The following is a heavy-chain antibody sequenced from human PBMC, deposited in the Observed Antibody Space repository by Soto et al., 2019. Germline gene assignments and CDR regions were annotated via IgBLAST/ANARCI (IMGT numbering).Heavy chain of an antibody. D-gene: IGHD3-10*01. CDR3: ARVGGQGVFDY. J-gene: IGHJ4*02. CDR2: ISSSSSYI. V-gene: IGHV3-21*01. Sequence: EVQLVESGGGLVKPGGSLRLSCAASGFTFSSYSMNWVRQAPGKGLEWVSSISSSSSYIYYADSVKGRFTISRDNAKNSLYLQMHSLRAEDTAVYYCARVGGQGVFDYWGQGTLVTVSS. CDR1: GFTFSSYS.